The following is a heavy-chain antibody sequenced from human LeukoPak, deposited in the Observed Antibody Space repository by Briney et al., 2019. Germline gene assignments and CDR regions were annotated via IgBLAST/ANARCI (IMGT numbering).Heavy chain of an antibody. D-gene: IGHD2-2*01. CDR3: AKVYSGYCSSTSCSNAFDI. Sequence: GGSLRLSCAASGFTFSSYAMSWVRQAPGKGLEWVSAISGSGGSTYYADSVKGRFTISRDNSKNTLYLQMNSLRAEDTAVYYCAKVYSGYCSSTSCSNAFDIWGQGTMVTVSS. CDR1: GFTFSSYA. V-gene: IGHV3-23*01. CDR2: ISGSGGST. J-gene: IGHJ3*02.